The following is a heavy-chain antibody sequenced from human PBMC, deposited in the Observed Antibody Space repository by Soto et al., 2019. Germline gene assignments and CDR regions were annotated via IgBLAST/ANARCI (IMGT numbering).Heavy chain of an antibody. Sequence: LSLTCTVSGGSISSSSYYWGWIRQPPGKGLEWIGSIYYSGSTYYNPSLKSRVTISVDTSKNQFSLKLSSVTATDTAVYHCARDQHRYYYDSSGYFDYWGQGTLVTVSS. CDR3: ARDQHRYYYDSSGYFDY. CDR1: GGSISSSSYY. V-gene: IGHV4-39*02. D-gene: IGHD3-22*01. CDR2: IYYSGST. J-gene: IGHJ4*02.